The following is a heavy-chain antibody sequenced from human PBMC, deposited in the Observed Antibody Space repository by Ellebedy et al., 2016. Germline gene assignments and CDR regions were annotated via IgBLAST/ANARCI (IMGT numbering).Heavy chain of an antibody. Sequence: GESLKISCAASGFTVSSNYMSWVRQAPGKGLEWVSVIYSGGSTYYADSVKGRFTISRDNSKNTLYLQMNSLRAEDTAVYYCARGSSVAAWVYFDYWGQGTLVTVSS. CDR2: IYSGGST. CDR3: ARGSSVAAWVYFDY. D-gene: IGHD2-15*01. CDR1: GFTVSSNY. J-gene: IGHJ4*02. V-gene: IGHV3-53*01.